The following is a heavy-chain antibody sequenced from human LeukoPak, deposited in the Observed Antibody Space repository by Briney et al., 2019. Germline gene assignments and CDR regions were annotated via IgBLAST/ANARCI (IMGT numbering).Heavy chain of an antibody. Sequence: SETLSLTCTVSVDSISLSSYYCGSIRQPPGKGLEWIGNIYYSGITYYNPSLKSRVIIYGDTSKNQFSLKLSSVTAADTAVYYCARDHSTLYGSGSYYVNFDYWGQGTLVTVSS. V-gene: IGHV4-39*02. CDR3: ARDHSTLYGSGSYYVNFDY. D-gene: IGHD3-10*01. J-gene: IGHJ4*02. CDR1: VDSISLSSYY. CDR2: IYYSGIT.